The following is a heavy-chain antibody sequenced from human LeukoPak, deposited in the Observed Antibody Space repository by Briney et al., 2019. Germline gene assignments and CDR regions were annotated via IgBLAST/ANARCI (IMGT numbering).Heavy chain of an antibody. Sequence: SETLSLTCTVSGDSISTSGYYWGWIRQPPGRGLEWIGNIYSSGTTYYSPSLKSRVTISADTSKNQFSLKLTSVTAADTAVYYCARHGGGYFESYWGQGTLVTVSS. V-gene: IGHV4-39*01. CDR3: ARHGGGYFESY. J-gene: IGHJ4*02. CDR1: GDSISTSGYY. D-gene: IGHD2/OR15-2a*01. CDR2: IYSSGTT.